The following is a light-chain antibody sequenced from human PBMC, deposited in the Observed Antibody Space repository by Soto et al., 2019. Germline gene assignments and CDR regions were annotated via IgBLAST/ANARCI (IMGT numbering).Light chain of an antibody. CDR3: QSYDSSLSGWV. CDR1: SSNIGAGYD. J-gene: IGLJ3*02. CDR2: DNN. Sequence: QSVLTQPPSVSGDPGQRVTISCTGSSSNIGAGYDVHWYQQLPGTAPKLLIYDNNNRPSGVPDRFSGSKSGTSASLAITGLQAEDEADYYCQSYDSSLSGWVFGGGTKVTVL. V-gene: IGLV1-40*01.